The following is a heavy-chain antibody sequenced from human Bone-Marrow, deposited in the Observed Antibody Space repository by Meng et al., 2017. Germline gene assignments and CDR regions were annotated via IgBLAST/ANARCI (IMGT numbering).Heavy chain of an antibody. CDR3: ARTTGTSRFFDY. D-gene: IGHD1-1*01. CDR1: GYTFTSYA. V-gene: IGHV1-3*01. CDR2: INAGNGNT. J-gene: IGHJ4*02. Sequence: QGRLVQSGAEVKRPGASVKVSCKASGYTFTSYAMHWVRQAPGQRLEWMGWINAGNGNTKYSQKFQGRVTITRDTSTSTAYMELRSLRSDDTAVYYCARTTGTSRFFDYWGQGTLVTVSS.